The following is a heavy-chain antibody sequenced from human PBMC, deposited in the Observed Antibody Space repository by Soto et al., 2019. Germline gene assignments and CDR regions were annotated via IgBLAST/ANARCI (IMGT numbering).Heavy chain of an antibody. CDR3: AKEPLAQASGWYADF. D-gene: IGHD6-19*01. Sequence: GGSLRLSCVASGFTFNNAWMSWVRQAPGKGLEWVSAISGNGGTTYYADPVKGRFTISRDNSKNTLYLQMNSLRVEDTALYYCAKEPLAQASGWYADFWGQGTLVTVSS. V-gene: IGHV3-23*01. J-gene: IGHJ4*02. CDR2: ISGNGGTT. CDR1: GFTFNNAW.